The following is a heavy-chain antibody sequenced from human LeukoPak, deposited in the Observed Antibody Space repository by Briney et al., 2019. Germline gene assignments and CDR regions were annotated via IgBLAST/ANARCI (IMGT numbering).Heavy chain of an antibody. V-gene: IGHV3-13*01. J-gene: IGHJ4*02. Sequence: HPGGSLRLSCAASGFTFSDYDMHWVRQPTGKGLEWVAAIGTAGDTYYTGSVKGRFTISRENAKSSLYLQMNSLRAGDTAVYYCARVAKERVGGVYYFDYWGQGTLVTVSS. CDR1: GFTFSDYD. CDR2: IGTAGDT. D-gene: IGHD1-1*01. CDR3: ARVAKERVGGVYYFDY.